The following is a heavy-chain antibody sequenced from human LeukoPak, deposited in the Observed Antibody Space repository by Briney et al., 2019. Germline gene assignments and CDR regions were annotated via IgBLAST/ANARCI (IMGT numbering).Heavy chain of an antibody. D-gene: IGHD6-13*01. CDR1: GGSISSNNW. CDR2: IFHSGST. Sequence: PSGTLSLTCAVSGGSISSNNWWYWVRQPPGKGLEWIGEIFHSGSTNYNPSLKSRVTIPVDKSKNQFSLKLNSVTAADTAVYYCARAEPRGSIWYPYWGQGTLVTVSS. V-gene: IGHV4-4*02. J-gene: IGHJ4*02. CDR3: ARAEPRGSIWYPY.